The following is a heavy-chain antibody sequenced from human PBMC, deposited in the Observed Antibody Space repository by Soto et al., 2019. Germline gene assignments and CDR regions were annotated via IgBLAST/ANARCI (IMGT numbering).Heavy chain of an antibody. D-gene: IGHD3-3*01. CDR1: GYTFTSYD. CDR3: ARGPPYDFWSDDGVHYYMDV. CDR2: MNPNSGNT. J-gene: IGHJ6*03. Sequence: QVQLVQSGAEVKKPGASVKVSCKASGYTFTSYDINWVRQATGQGLEWMGGMNPNSGNTGYAQKFQGRVTMTRNTSISTAYMELSSLRSEDTAVYYCARGPPYDFWSDDGVHYYMDVWGKGTTVTVSS. V-gene: IGHV1-8*01.